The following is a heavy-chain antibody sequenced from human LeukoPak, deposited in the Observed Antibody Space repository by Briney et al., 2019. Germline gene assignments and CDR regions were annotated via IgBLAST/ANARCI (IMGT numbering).Heavy chain of an antibody. CDR3: AKSGVWYGEYYFDY. D-gene: IGHD3-10*01. J-gene: IGHJ4*02. CDR2: IYYNGNT. V-gene: IGHV4-59*01. CDR1: GESISIYY. Sequence: KPSETLSLPYTVFGESISIYYWSWIREPPRKGLGWVGYIYYNGNTNYNPSLKSRVTISIDTSKNEFSLNLSSVTAADTAVYYCAKSGVWYGEYYFDYWGQGTLVTVSS.